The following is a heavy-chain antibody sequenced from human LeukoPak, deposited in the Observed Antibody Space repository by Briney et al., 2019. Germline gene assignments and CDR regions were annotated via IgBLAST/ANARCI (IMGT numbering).Heavy chain of an antibody. CDR3: ARGTLWFGELSA. Sequence: SETLSLTCTVSGGSISSYYWSWTRQPPGKGLEWIGYIYYSGSTNYNPSLKSRVTISVDTSKNQFSLKLSSVTAADTAVYYCARGTLWFGELSAWGQGTLVTVSS. V-gene: IGHV4-59*01. CDR1: GGSISSYY. D-gene: IGHD3-10*01. CDR2: IYYSGST. J-gene: IGHJ5*02.